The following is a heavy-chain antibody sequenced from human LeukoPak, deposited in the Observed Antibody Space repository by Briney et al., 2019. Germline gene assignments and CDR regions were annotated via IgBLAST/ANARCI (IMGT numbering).Heavy chain of an antibody. CDR1: GGSFSGYY. J-gene: IGHJ5*02. Sequence: SETLSLTCAVYGGSFSGYYWSWIRQPPGKGLEWIGEINHSGSTNYNPSLKSRVTISVDTSKNQFSLKLSSVTAADTAVYYCARKTKTANRGFDPWGQGTLVTVSS. V-gene: IGHV4-34*01. CDR3: ARKTKTANRGFDP. D-gene: IGHD2-21*02. CDR2: INHSGST.